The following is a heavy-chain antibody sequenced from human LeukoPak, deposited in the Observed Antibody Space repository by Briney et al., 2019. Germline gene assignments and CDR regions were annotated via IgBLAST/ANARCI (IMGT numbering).Heavy chain of an antibody. Sequence: AGGSLRPSCAASGFTFSSYGMHWVRQAPGKGLEWVAFIRYDGSNKYYADSVKGRFTISRDNSKNTLYLQMNSLRAEDTAVYYCAKDYSLLLDILTGIIDYWGQGTLVTVSS. V-gene: IGHV3-30*02. CDR3: AKDYSLLLDILTGIIDY. CDR1: GFTFSSYG. J-gene: IGHJ4*02. CDR2: IRYDGSNK. D-gene: IGHD3-9*01.